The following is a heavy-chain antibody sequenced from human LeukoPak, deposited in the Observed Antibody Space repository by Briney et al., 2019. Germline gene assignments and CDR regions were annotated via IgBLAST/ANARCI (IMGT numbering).Heavy chain of an antibody. CDR1: GGTFSSYA. D-gene: IGHD3-22*01. CDR2: IIPIFGTA. Sequence: GASVKVSCKASGGTFSSYAISWVRQAPGQGLEWMGGIIPIFGTANYAQKFQGRVTITTDESTSTAYMELSGLRSEDTAVYYCARTLGDSSGYSNWGQGTLVTVSS. CDR3: ARTLGDSSGYSN. V-gene: IGHV1-69*05. J-gene: IGHJ4*02.